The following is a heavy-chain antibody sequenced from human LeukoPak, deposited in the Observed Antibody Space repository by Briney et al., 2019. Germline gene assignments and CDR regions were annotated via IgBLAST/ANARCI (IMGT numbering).Heavy chain of an antibody. Sequence: SETLSLTCGVYSGSFSGYYWSWIRQSPGKGLEWIGEINHSGSTYYNPSLKSRVTISVDTSKNQFSLKLSSVTAADTAVYYCARKGKYYDSSGHYYKPLDYWGQGTLVTVSS. V-gene: IGHV4-34*01. CDR1: SGSFSGYY. CDR3: ARKGKYYDSSGHYYKPLDY. CDR2: INHSGST. D-gene: IGHD3-22*01. J-gene: IGHJ4*02.